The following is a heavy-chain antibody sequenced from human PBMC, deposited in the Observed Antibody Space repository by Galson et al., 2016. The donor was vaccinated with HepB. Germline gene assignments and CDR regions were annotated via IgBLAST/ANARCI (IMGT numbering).Heavy chain of an antibody. V-gene: IGHV3-7*01. CDR2: INQDGSVI. J-gene: IGHJ4*02. CDR3: AKDYQ. CDR1: GFGFSSYW. D-gene: IGHD2-2*01. Sequence: SLRLSCAASGFGFSSYWMSWVRQAPGKGLEWVAEINQDGSVISYVDSVRGRFSISRDNAKNSLYLQMSGLRGEDAALYYCAKDYQWGQGILVTVSS.